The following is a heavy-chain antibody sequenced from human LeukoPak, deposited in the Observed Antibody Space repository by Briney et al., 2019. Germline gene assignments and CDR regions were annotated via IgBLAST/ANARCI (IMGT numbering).Heavy chain of an antibody. V-gene: IGHV1-2*02. Sequence: ASEKVSCKASGYTFAGYYIHWVRQAPGQGLEWLGWIKPNSGGTQLAQKFQGRVTMARDTSLSTAYVELSRLTSDDTAIYYCASAESHDYGETWGQGTLITVSS. CDR2: IKPNSGGT. CDR1: GYTFAGYY. J-gene: IGHJ4*02. D-gene: IGHD3-16*01. CDR3: ASAESHDYGET.